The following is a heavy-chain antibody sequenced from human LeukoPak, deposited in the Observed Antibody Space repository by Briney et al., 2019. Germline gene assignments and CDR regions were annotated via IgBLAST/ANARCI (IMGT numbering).Heavy chain of an antibody. CDR2: INPNSGGT. Sequence: ASVKVSCKASGYTFTSYDINWVRQATGQGLEWMGWINPNSGGTNYAQKFQGRVTMTRDTSISTAYMELSRLRSDDTAVYYCARGGGIAVAGNDYWGQGTLVTVSS. D-gene: IGHD6-19*01. J-gene: IGHJ4*02. CDR3: ARGGGIAVAGNDY. V-gene: IGHV1-2*02. CDR1: GYTFTSYD.